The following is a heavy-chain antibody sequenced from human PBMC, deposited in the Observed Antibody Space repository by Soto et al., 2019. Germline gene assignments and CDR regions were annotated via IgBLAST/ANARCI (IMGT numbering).Heavy chain of an antibody. D-gene: IGHD3-3*01. Sequence: KVSCKASGYTFTGYYMHWVRQAPGQGLEWMGWINPNSGGTNYAQKFQGRVTMTRDTSISTAYMELSRLRSDDTAVYYCATPAGELRFLEWSPYGMDVWGQGTTVTVSS. J-gene: IGHJ6*02. CDR2: INPNSGGT. V-gene: IGHV1-2*02. CDR1: GYTFTGYY. CDR3: ATPAGELRFLEWSPYGMDV.